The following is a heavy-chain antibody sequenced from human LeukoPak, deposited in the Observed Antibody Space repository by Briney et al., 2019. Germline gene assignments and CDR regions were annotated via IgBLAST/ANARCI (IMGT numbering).Heavy chain of an antibody. D-gene: IGHD3-9*01. CDR1: GFTFSSYA. V-gene: IGHV3-23*01. J-gene: IGHJ4*02. CDR2: ISDSGVNT. Sequence: GGSLRLSCAASGFTFSSYAMSWVRQAPGKGLEWVAAISDSGVNTHYADSVKGRFTISRDNSKNTLYLQMNSLRADDTAVYYCVKDHGWLLYSWGQGTLVTVSS. CDR3: VKDHGWLLYS.